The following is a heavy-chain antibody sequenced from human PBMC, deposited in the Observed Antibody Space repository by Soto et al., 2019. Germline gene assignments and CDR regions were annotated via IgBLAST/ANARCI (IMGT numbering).Heavy chain of an antibody. D-gene: IGHD6-6*01. CDR3: ARDLGGIAARPGMVYYYYYMDV. Sequence: QVQLVQSGAEVKKPGASVKVSCKASGYTFTSYGISWVRQAPGQGLEWMGWISAYNGNTNYAQKLQGRVTMTTDTSTSTAYMELRSLRSDDTAVYYCARDLGGIAARPGMVYYYYYMDVWGKGTTVTVSS. CDR1: GYTFTSYG. J-gene: IGHJ6*03. CDR2: ISAYNGNT. V-gene: IGHV1-18*01.